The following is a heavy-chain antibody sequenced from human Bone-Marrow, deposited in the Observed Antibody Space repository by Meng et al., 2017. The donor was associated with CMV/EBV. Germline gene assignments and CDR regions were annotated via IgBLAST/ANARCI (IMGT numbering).Heavy chain of an antibody. Sequence: GESLKISCAASGFMFDDYGMSWVRQAPGKGLEWVSGINWNGGSTDYADSVKGRFTISRDNAKNSLYLHMNSLRVEDTALYHCARNVGYYYGMDVWGQGTKVTVSS. D-gene: IGHD1-26*01. CDR1: GFMFDDYG. CDR3: ARNVGYYYGMDV. CDR2: INWNGGST. J-gene: IGHJ6*02. V-gene: IGHV3-20*01.